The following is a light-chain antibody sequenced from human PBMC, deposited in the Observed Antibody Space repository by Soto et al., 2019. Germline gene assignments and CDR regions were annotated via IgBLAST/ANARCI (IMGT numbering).Light chain of an antibody. CDR3: SLHTRSSTYV. CDR2: QVN. J-gene: IGLJ1*01. CDR1: SSDVGDYNY. Sequence: QSALTQPASVSGSPGQSITISCTGTSSDVGDYNYVSWYQQHPVKAPKLIIYQVNNRPSGVSNRFSGSKSGNTASLTISGLQAEDEADYYCSLHTRSSTYVFGTGTQLTVL. V-gene: IGLV2-14*01.